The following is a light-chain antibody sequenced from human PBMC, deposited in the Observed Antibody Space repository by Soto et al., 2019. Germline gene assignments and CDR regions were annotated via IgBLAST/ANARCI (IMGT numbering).Light chain of an antibody. Sequence: NFMLTQPHSVSESPGKTVTISCTRSRGSIASNYVQWYQQRPGSSPTTVIYEDNQRPSGVPDRFSGSIDSPSNSASLTIAGLKTEDEADYYCQSYDSSNVVFGGGTKLTVL. J-gene: IGLJ2*01. CDR2: EDN. CDR1: RGSIASNY. CDR3: QSYDSSNVV. V-gene: IGLV6-57*01.